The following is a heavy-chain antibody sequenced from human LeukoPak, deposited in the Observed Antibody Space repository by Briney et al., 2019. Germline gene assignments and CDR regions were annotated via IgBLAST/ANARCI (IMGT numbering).Heavy chain of an antibody. Sequence: GSLRLSCVASEFPFSSYWMTWVRQAPGKGLEWVANIKQDGSKKSYVDSVKGRFTISRDNAKNSLYLQMNSLRAEDTAIYYCTRVGYIDEGIDYWGQGTLVTVSS. CDR1: EFPFSSYW. J-gene: IGHJ4*02. CDR3: TRVGYIDEGIDY. D-gene: IGHD5-24*01. CDR2: IKQDGSKK. V-gene: IGHV3-7*04.